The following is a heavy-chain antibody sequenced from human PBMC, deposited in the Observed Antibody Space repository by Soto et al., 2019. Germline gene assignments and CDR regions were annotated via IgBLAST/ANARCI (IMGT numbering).Heavy chain of an antibody. D-gene: IGHD5-12*01. V-gene: IGHV1-18*01. CDR3: ASLFATSDPREGMDV. J-gene: IGHJ6*02. Sequence: QVQLVQSGAEVKKPGASAKVSCKASGYTFISYGISWVRQAPGQGLEWMGWITPYNGNTNSAQKLQGRVTMTTEPSTNTAHMALRNLRSDDTAVYYCASLFATSDPREGMDVWGQGTTVTVSS. CDR1: GYTFISYG. CDR2: ITPYNGNT.